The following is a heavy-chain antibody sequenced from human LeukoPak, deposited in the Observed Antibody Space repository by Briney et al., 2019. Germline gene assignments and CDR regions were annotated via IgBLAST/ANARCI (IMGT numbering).Heavy chain of an antibody. CDR3: ARESGVSSSGEGPDYYYYYGMDV. CDR1: GYTFTSYG. Sequence: GASVKVSCKASGYTFTSYGISWVRQAPGQGLEWMGWISAYNGNTNYAQKLQGRVTMTTDTSTSTAYMELRSLRSDDTAVYYCARESGVSSSGEGPDYYYYYGMDVWGQGTTVTVSS. D-gene: IGHD6-6*01. V-gene: IGHV1-18*01. CDR2: ISAYNGNT. J-gene: IGHJ6*02.